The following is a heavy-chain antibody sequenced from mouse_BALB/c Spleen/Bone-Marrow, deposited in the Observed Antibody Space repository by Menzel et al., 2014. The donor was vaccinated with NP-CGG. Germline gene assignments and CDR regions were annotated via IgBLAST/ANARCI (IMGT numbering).Heavy chain of an antibody. V-gene: IGHV1-14*01. CDR3: ARRPSFYGSSYGAMDY. Sequence: EVKLVESGPELVKPGASAKMSCKASGYTFTNYVMHWVKQKPGQGLEWIGYINPYNDGTKYNEKFKGKATLTSDKSSGTAYMELSSLTSEDSAVYYCARRPSFYGSSYGAMDYWGQGTSVTVSS. D-gene: IGHD1-1*01. CDR2: INPYNDGT. J-gene: IGHJ4*01. CDR1: GYTFTNYV.